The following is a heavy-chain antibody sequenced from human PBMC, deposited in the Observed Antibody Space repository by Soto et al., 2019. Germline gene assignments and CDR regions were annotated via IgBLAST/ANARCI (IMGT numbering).Heavy chain of an antibody. CDR2: VRGNGDPP. D-gene: IGHD5-12*01. J-gene: IGHJ4*02. Sequence: GGSLRLSCSASGFTFSSYAMHWVRQAPGKGLEYVSGVRGNGDPPFYADSVKGRFTISRDNSKNTLYPQMSSLSADDTAVYYCVKSRGGNNFDFFDWGQGALVTVSS. V-gene: IGHV3-64D*06. CDR3: VKSRGGNNFDFFD. CDR1: GFTFSSYA.